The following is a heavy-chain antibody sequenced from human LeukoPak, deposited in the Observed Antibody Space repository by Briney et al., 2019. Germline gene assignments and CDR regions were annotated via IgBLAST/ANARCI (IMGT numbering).Heavy chain of an antibody. D-gene: IGHD5-24*01. CDR3: ARGRDGYKTPFDY. Sequence: PGGSLRLSCAASGFTFSSYEMNWVRQAPGKGLEWVSYISSSGSTIYYADSVKGRFTISRDNAKNSLYLQMNSLRAEDTAVYYCARGRDGYKTPFDYWGQGTLVTVSS. J-gene: IGHJ4*02. CDR2: ISSSGSTI. CDR1: GFTFSSYE. V-gene: IGHV3-48*03.